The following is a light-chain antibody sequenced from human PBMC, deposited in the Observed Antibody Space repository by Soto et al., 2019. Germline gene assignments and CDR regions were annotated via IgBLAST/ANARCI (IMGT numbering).Light chain of an antibody. CDR1: QNIGNF. V-gene: IGKV1-39*01. CDR2: SAS. Sequence: DIQMSQSPSSLSASVGDRVTITCRASQNIGNFLNWYQQRPGRAPKLLMYSASTLQGAVPSRFSGSGSGTEFTLTISSLPPEDFATYYCQQGYSVPLTFGGGTKVE. J-gene: IGKJ4*01. CDR3: QQGYSVPLT.